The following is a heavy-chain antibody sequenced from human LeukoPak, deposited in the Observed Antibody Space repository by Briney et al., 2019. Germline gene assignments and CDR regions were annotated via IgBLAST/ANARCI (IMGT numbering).Heavy chain of an antibody. V-gene: IGHV4-39*01. CDR2: IYYTGNT. J-gene: IGHJ1*01. CDR1: GVSISSSNSY. CDR3: ATQTGSGLFTLP. Sequence: SETLSLTCTVSGVSISSSNSYWGWIRQPPGKGLEWIASIYYTGNTYYNTSLKSRVTISIESSKNQISLRLTSVTATDTAMYYYATQTGSGLFTLPGGQGTLVTVSS. D-gene: IGHD3-10*01.